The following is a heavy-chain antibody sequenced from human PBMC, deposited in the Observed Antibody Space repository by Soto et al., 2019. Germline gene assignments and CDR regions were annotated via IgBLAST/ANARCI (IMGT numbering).Heavy chain of an antibody. J-gene: IGHJ6*02. Sequence: QVQLVQSGAEVKKPGASVKVSCKSSGYTFSMSGISWVRQAPGQGLEWMGWISGYNGKTNYEQRIEDGATMTTDTSTNMAYMELRSLRSDDTAVYYCAREGPRPYYDYGMDVWGQGTTVTVSS. CDR1: GYTFSMSG. CDR3: AREGPRPYYDYGMDV. V-gene: IGHV1-18*01. CDR2: ISGYNGKT.